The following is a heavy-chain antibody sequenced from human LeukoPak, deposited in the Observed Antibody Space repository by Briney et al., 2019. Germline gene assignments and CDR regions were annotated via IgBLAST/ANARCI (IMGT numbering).Heavy chain of an antibody. CDR3: ARGQTPCPRTCLDY. D-gene: IGHD1-14*01. V-gene: IGHV3-7*04. CDR2: INQDGSEE. CDR1: GFTFSSYW. J-gene: IGHJ4*02. Sequence: PGGSVRLSCVGSGFTFSSYWTTWVRQAPGKGLEWVANINQDGSEENYVDSVRGRFTISRDNARNSLFLQMNSLRAEDTAVYYCARGQTPCPRTCLDYWGQGTLVTASS.